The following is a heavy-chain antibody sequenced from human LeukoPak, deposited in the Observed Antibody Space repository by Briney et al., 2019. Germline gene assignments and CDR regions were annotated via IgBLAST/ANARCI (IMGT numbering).Heavy chain of an antibody. J-gene: IGHJ4*02. CDR1: GGTFSSNA. Sequence: LVKVSCKAAGGTFSSNAISWVRQAPGQGLEWMGGIIPIFGTPNYAHNFQDRVTITADESTSTAYMELSALRSEDTAVYYCANRGGGGIGMGILGSYDFWGQGTLVTVSS. D-gene: IGHD6-13*01. CDR2: IIPIFGTP. V-gene: IGHV1-69*13. CDR3: ANRGGGGIGMGILGSYDF.